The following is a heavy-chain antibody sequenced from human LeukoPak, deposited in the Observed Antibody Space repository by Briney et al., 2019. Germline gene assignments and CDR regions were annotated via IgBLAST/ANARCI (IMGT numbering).Heavy chain of an antibody. V-gene: IGHV4-39*01. D-gene: IGHD6-13*01. CDR3: ARQYGSSWDFDY. CDR2: IYYSGST. Sequence: SETLSLTCTVSGGSISSSSYYWGWIRQPPGKGLEWIGSIYYSGSTYYNPSLKSRVTVSVDTSKNQFSLKLSSVTAADTAVYYCARQYGSSWDFDYWGQGTLVTVSS. CDR1: GGSISSSSYY. J-gene: IGHJ4*02.